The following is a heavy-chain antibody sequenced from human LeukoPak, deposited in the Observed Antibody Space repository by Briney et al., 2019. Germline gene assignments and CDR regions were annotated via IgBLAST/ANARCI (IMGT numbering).Heavy chain of an antibody. V-gene: IGHV3-30-3*01. D-gene: IGHD6-19*01. CDR2: ISYDGSNK. Sequence: GGSLRLSCAASGFTFSSYAMHWVRQAPGKGLEWGAVISYDGSNKYYADSVKGRFTISRDNSKNTLYLQMNSLRAEDTAVYYCARGIAVAEPLLNYWGQGTLVTVSS. CDR1: GFTFSSYA. CDR3: ARGIAVAEPLLNY. J-gene: IGHJ4*02.